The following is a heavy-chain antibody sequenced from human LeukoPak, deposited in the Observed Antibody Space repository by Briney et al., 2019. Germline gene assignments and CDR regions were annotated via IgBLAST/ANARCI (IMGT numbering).Heavy chain of an antibody. CDR3: ARGSDNTLLDY. V-gene: IGHV3-13*01. J-gene: IGHJ4*02. D-gene: IGHD2-2*02. Sequence: GGSLRLSCAASGFTFSSYDMHWVRQATGKGLEWVSAIGTAGDTYYPGSVKGRFTISRENAKNSLYLQMNSLRAGDTAVYYCARGSDNTLLDYWGQGTLVTVSS. CDR2: IGTAGDT. CDR1: GFTFSSYD.